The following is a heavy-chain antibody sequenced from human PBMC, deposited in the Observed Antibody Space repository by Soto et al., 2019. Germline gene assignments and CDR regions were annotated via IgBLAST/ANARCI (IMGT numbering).Heavy chain of an antibody. CDR2: IIPIFGTA. CDR3: AKVIAAAGTEYYYYGMDV. J-gene: IGHJ6*02. CDR1: GGTFSSYA. V-gene: IGHV1-69*13. D-gene: IGHD6-13*01. Sequence: SVKVSCKASGGTFSSYAISWVRQAPGQGLEWMGGIIPIFGTANYAQKFQGRVTITADESTSTAYMELSSLRSEDTAVYYCAKVIAAAGTEYYYYGMDVWGQGTTVTVSS.